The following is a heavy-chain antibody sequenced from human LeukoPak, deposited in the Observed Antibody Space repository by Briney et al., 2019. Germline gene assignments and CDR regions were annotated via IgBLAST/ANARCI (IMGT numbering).Heavy chain of an antibody. J-gene: IGHJ6*02. CDR3: AKDPGYCSRTSCYLRNYYYGMDV. D-gene: IGHD2-2*01. Sequence: GRSLRLSCAASGFTFSSYGMHWVRQAPGKGLEWVAVISYDGTNKYYADSVKGRFTISRDNSKNTLYLQMNSLRAEDTAVYYCAKDPGYCSRTSCYLRNYYYGMDVWGQGTTVTVSS. CDR2: ISYDGTNK. V-gene: IGHV3-30*18. CDR1: GFTFSSYG.